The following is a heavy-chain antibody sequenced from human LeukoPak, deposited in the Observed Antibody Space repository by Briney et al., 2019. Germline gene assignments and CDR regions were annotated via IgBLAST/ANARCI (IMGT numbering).Heavy chain of an antibody. Sequence: SGGSLRLSCAASGFTFRNYAMSWVRQAPGKGLEWVSVISDSGGSTYYADSVKGRFTISRDNSKNTLCLQMNSLRAEDTAIYYCAHDLRGSEWSVDYWGQGNLVT. V-gene: IGHV3-23*01. CDR2: ISDSGGST. D-gene: IGHD2-8*01. CDR3: AHDLRGSEWSVDY. CDR1: GFTFRNYA. J-gene: IGHJ4*02.